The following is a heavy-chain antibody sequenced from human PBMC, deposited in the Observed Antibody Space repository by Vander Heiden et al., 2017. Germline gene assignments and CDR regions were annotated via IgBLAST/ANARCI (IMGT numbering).Heavy chain of an antibody. Sequence: QGQLVESGGGVGQPGRTLRLACAASGFTFSSYAMHWVRQAPGKGLEWVAVISYDGSNKYYADSVKGRFTISRDNSKNTLYLQMNSLRAEDTAVYYCARDKDGSGSSPFDYWGQGTLVTVSS. J-gene: IGHJ4*02. CDR2: ISYDGSNK. CDR1: GFTFSSYA. V-gene: IGHV3-30*04. D-gene: IGHD3-10*01. CDR3: ARDKDGSGSSPFDY.